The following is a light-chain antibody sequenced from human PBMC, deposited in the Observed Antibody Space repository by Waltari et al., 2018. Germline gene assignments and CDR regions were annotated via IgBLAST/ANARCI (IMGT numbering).Light chain of an antibody. CDR3: SSWTSSSTLPVV. Sequence: QSALTQPASVSGSLGQSITISCTGPSRDVGAYNYVSWYQQHPGKAPRLMIYDVSKRPSGVSNRFSGSKSGNTASLTISGLQAEDEADYYCSSWTSSSTLPVVFGGGTKLSVL. J-gene: IGLJ2*01. V-gene: IGLV2-14*03. CDR2: DVS. CDR1: SRDVGAYNY.